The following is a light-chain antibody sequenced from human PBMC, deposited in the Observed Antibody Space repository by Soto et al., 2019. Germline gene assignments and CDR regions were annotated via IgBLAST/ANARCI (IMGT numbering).Light chain of an antibody. CDR1: PSDVGGYNF. V-gene: IGLV2-14*01. J-gene: IGLJ1*01. Sequence: QSALTQPPSASGSPGQSVTISCTGTPSDVGGYNFVSWYQHHPGKAPKLIIYDVTHRPSGVSERFSGSKSGFTASLTISGLQPEDESHYYCASFTSISTYVFGTGTKVTVL. CDR3: ASFTSISTYV. CDR2: DVT.